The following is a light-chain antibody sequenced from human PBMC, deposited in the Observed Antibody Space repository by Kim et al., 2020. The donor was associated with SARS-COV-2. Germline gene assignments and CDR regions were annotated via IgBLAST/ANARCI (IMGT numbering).Light chain of an antibody. J-gene: IGLJ2*01. CDR1: SSDVGGYNY. CDR3: SSYTSSSTLDVV. Sequence: ITISCTGTSSDVGGYNYVSWYQQHPGKAPKLMIYDVSNRPSGVSNRFSGSKSGNTASLTISGLQAEDEADYYCSSYTSSSTLDVVFGGGTKVTVL. CDR2: DVS. V-gene: IGLV2-14*03.